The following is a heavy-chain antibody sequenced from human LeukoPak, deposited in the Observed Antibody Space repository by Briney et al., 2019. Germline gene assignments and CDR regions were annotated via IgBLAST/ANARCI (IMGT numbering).Heavy chain of an antibody. V-gene: IGHV4-4*02. D-gene: IGHD3-22*01. Sequence: SETLSLTCAGSGGSISSDNWWSWVRQPPGKGLEWIGEIYRTGATNYNPSLKSRVTISLDKSKNQFSLNLNSVTAADTAVYYCARRDYYESTGYYYYWGQGTLVTVSS. CDR2: IYRTGAT. CDR1: GGSISSDNW. CDR3: ARRDYYESTGYYYY. J-gene: IGHJ4*02.